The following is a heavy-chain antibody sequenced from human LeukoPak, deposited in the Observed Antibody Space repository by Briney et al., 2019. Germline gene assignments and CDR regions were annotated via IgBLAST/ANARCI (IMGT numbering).Heavy chain of an antibody. J-gene: IGHJ4*02. CDR2: IYYSGST. CDR3: AGTPRRGYSYVKSDY. D-gene: IGHD5-18*01. Sequence: SETLSLTCTVSGGSISSGGYYWSWIRQHPGKGLEWIGYIYYSGSTYYNPSLKSRVTISVDTSKNQFSLKLSSVTAADTAVYYCAGTPRRGYSYVKSDYWGQGTLVTVSS. V-gene: IGHV4-31*03. CDR1: GGSISSGGYY.